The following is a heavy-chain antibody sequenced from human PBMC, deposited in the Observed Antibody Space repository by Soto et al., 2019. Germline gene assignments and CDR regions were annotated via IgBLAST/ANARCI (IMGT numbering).Heavy chain of an antibody. J-gene: IGHJ6*02. CDR1: GGSISDYY. V-gene: IGHV4-59*01. CDR3: ARDNRITRYYHYGMDV. D-gene: IGHD3-10*01. Sequence: QVQLQESGPGLVKPSETLSLTCTVSGGSISDYYWTWIRQPPGKGLEWIGYIYYSGSTNYNPSLKSRVTISVGTSHNHFSLKLSSVTAADTAVYYCARDNRITRYYHYGMDVWGQGTTVTVSS. CDR2: IYYSGST.